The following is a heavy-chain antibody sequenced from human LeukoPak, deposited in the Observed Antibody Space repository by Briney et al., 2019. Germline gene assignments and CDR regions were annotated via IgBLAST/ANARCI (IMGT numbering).Heavy chain of an antibody. Sequence: PSETLSLTCTVSGGSISSYYWSWIRQPAGKGLEWIGRIYTSWSTNYNPSLKSRVTSQVDTSKNQFSMKLSSVTAADTAVYYCAREPPLGHNWNYAHAFDIWGQGTMVTVSS. D-gene: IGHD1-7*01. J-gene: IGHJ3*02. V-gene: IGHV4-4*07. CDR3: AREPPLGHNWNYAHAFDI. CDR2: IYTSWST. CDR1: GGSISSYY.